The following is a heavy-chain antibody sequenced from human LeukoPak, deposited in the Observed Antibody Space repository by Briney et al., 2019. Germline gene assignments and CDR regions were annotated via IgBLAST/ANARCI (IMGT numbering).Heavy chain of an antibody. CDR1: GFTFSSYA. Sequence: GGSLRLSCAASGFTFSSYAMSWVRQAPGKGLEWVSAISGSGGSTYYADSVKGRSTISRDNSKNTLYLQMNSLRAEDTAVYYCAKPQLCYYGSGSYYFDYWGQGTLVTVSS. CDR3: AKPQLCYYGSGSYYFDY. V-gene: IGHV3-23*01. D-gene: IGHD3-10*01. CDR2: ISGSGGST. J-gene: IGHJ4*02.